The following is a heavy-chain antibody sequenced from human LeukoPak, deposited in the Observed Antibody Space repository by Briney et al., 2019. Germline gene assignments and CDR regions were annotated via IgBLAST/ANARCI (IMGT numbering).Heavy chain of an antibody. CDR3: ARDGVYYDSSGYLYYFDY. CDR2: ISSSSSYI. CDR1: GFTFSSYS. V-gene: IGHV3-21*01. J-gene: IGHJ4*02. D-gene: IGHD3-22*01. Sequence: GGSLRLSCAASGFTFSSYSMNWVRQAPGKGLEWVSSISSSSSYIYCADSVKGRFTISRDNAKNSLYLQMNSLRAEDTAVYYCARDGVYYDSSGYLYYFDYWGQGTLVTVSS.